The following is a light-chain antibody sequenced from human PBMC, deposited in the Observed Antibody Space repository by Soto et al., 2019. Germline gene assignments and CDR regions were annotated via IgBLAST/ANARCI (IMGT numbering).Light chain of an antibody. V-gene: IGKV1-5*03. Sequence: DSQTAQYPSTLAGSVGERVAITFRGSQTISSWLAWYQQKPGKAPKLLIYKASTLKSGVPSRFSGSGSGTEFTLTISRLQPDDFATYYCQHYNSYSEAFGQGTKVDI. CDR1: QTISSW. CDR2: KAS. J-gene: IGKJ1*01. CDR3: QHYNSYSEA.